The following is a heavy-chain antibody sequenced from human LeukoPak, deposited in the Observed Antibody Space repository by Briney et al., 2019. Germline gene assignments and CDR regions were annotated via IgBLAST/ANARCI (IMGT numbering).Heavy chain of an antibody. Sequence: GGSLRLSCAASGFTFSSYWMSWVRQAPGKGLEGVANIKQDGSEKYYVDSVKGRFTISRDNAKNSLYLKMNSLRAEDTAVYCCARENFDIVVAVAATLDAFDIWGQGTMVTVSS. V-gene: IGHV3-7*01. J-gene: IGHJ3*02. CDR2: IKQDGSEK. CDR1: GFTFSSYW. CDR3: ARENFDIVVAVAATLDAFDI. D-gene: IGHD2-15*01.